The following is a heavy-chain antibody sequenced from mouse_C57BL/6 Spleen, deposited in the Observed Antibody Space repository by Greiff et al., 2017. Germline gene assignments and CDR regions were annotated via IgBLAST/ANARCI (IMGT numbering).Heavy chain of an antibody. CDR3: TRPYYSNYFDY. Sequence: QVQLQQSGAELVRPGASVTLSCKASGYTFTDYEMHWVKQTPVHGLEWIGAIDPETGGTAYNQKFKGKAILTADKASSTAYMELRSLTSEDSAVYYCTRPYYSNYFDYWGQGTTLTVSS. J-gene: IGHJ2*01. D-gene: IGHD2-5*01. V-gene: IGHV1-15*01. CDR1: GYTFTDYE. CDR2: IDPETGGT.